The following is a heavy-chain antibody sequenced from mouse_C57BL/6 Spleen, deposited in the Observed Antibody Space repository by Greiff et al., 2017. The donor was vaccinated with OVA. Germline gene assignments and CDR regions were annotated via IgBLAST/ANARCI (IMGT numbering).Heavy chain of an antibody. V-gene: IGHV1-76*01. CDR1: GYTFTDYY. CDR2: IYPGSGNT. Sequence: VKLMESGAELVRPGASVKLSCKASGYTFTDYYINWVKQRPGQGLEWIARIYPGSGNTYYNEKFKGKATLTAEKSSSTAYMQLSSLTSEDSAVYFCARSSWDGYYFDYWGQGTTLTVSS. CDR3: ARSSWDGYYFDY. D-gene: IGHD4-1*01. J-gene: IGHJ2*01.